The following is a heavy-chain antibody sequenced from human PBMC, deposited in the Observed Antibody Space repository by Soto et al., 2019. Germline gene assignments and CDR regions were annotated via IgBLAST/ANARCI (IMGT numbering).Heavy chain of an antibody. CDR1: GYTFTSYA. Sequence: QVQLVQSGPEEKKPGASVKASCKASGYTFTSYAMHWVRQAPGQRLEWMGWINAGNGNTKYSQKFQGRVTITRDTSASTAYMELSSLRSEDTAVYYCARGSGYYYWDDYWGQGTLVTVSS. CDR2: INAGNGNT. CDR3: ARGSGYYYWDDY. J-gene: IGHJ4*02. D-gene: IGHD3-22*01. V-gene: IGHV1-3*05.